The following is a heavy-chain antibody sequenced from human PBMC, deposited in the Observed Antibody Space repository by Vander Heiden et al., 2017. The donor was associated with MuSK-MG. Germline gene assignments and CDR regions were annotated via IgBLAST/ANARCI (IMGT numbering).Heavy chain of an antibody. J-gene: IGHJ6*02. V-gene: IGHV1-69*06. CDR2: IIPIFGTA. CDR1: GGTFSSDA. CDR3: ARSFRDYDILTGYWDYYYGMDV. Sequence: QVQLVQSGAEVKKPGSSVKVSCKASGGTFSSDAISWARQAPGQGLEWMGGIIPIFGTANYAQKFQGRVTITADKSTSTAYMELSSLRSEDTAVYYCARSFRDYDILTGYWDYYYGMDVWGQGTTVTVSS. D-gene: IGHD3-9*01.